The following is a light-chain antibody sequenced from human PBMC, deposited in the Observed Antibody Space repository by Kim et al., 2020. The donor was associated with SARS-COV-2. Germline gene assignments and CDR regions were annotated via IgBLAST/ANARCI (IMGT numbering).Light chain of an antibody. J-gene: IGLJ3*02. CDR2: QDS. CDR1: KLGDKF. CDR3: QAWDSSTGV. Sequence: VSPGQTASFTCSGDKLGDKFACWYQQKPGQSPVLVIYQDSKRPSGIPERFSGSNSGNTATLTISGTQAMDEADYYCQAWDSSTGVFGGGTQLTVL. V-gene: IGLV3-1*01.